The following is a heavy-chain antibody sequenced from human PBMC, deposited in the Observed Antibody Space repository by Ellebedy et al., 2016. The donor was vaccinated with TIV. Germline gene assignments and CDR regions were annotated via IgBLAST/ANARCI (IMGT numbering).Heavy chain of an antibody. J-gene: IGHJ5*02. CDR3: AREARSYYDSSGYYGRGGFDP. CDR1: GYSFTSYW. V-gene: IGHV5-51*01. CDR2: IYPGDSDT. D-gene: IGHD3-22*01. Sequence: GESLKISXKGSGYSFTSYWIGWVRQMPGKGLEWMGIIYPGDSDTRYSPSFQGQVTISADKSISTAYLQWSSLKASDTAMYYCAREARSYYDSSGYYGRGGFDPWGQGTLVTVSS.